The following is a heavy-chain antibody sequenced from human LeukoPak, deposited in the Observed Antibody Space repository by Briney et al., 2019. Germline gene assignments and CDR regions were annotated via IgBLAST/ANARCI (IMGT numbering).Heavy chain of an antibody. CDR1: GFTFIGHS. V-gene: IGHV3-48*04. CDR3: ARDKAPRDILTGYSRDNYYFDY. J-gene: IGHJ4*02. D-gene: IGHD3-9*01. Sequence: GGSLRLSCAASGFTFIGHSMNWVRQAPGKGLEWVSSITPSGGTIYYADSVKGRFTISRDNAKNSLYLQMNSLRAEDTAVYYCARDKAPRDILTGYSRDNYYFDYWGQGTLVTVSS. CDR2: ITPSGGTI.